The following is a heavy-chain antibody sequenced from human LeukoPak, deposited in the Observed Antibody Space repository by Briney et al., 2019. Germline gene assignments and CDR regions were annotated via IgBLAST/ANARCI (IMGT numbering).Heavy chain of an antibody. CDR2: ITSSSSYI. CDR3: ARDPYSGNYGAYYYYYMDV. CDR1: GFTFSGFA. Sequence: GGSLRLSCAASGFTFSGFAMSWIRQAPGKGLEWVSSITSSSSYIYYADSVKGRFTISRDNAKNSLYLQMDSLRVEDTAVYYCARDPYSGNYGAYYYYYMDVWGKGTTVTISS. V-gene: IGHV3-21*06. D-gene: IGHD1-26*01. J-gene: IGHJ6*03.